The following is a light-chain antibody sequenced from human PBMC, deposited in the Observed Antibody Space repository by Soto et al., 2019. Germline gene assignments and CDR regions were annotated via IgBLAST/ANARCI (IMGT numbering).Light chain of an antibody. Sequence: QSVLTQPASVSGSPGQSITISCTGSTSDFSSYNYVSWYQHLPGKAPTLMIYEVSSRPSTVSKRFSGSKSGSTASLTISGLQAEDEADYYCCSYTSDNTWVFGGGTKLTVL. CDR2: EVS. CDR1: TSDFSSYNY. V-gene: IGLV2-14*01. CDR3: CSYTSDNTWV. J-gene: IGLJ2*01.